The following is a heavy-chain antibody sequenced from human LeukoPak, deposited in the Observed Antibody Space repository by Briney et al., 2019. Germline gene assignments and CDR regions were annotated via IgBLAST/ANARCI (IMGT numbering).Heavy chain of an antibody. D-gene: IGHD6-19*01. V-gene: IGHV1-46*01. CDR3: ARVGIAVAGTGWFDP. J-gene: IGHJ5*02. CDR2: INPSGGST. CDR1: GYTFTSYY. Sequence: ASVKVSCKASGYTFTSYYMHWVRQAPGQGLEWMGIINPSGGSTNNAQKIQGRATMTRDLSTSTVYMELSSLRSEDTAVYYCARVGIAVAGTGWFDPWGQGTLVTVSS.